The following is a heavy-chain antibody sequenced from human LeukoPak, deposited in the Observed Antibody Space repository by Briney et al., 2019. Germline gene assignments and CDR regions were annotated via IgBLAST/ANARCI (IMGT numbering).Heavy chain of an antibody. Sequence: SETLSLTCTVSGGSIRSYYWSWIRQAPGKGLEWIGYIYYSGSTNYNPSLKSRVTTSIDTSRNQFSLKLSSVTAADTAVYYCAREGSYGYAFDYWGQGTLVTVSS. CDR1: GGSIRSYY. J-gene: IGHJ4*02. CDR3: AREGSYGYAFDY. CDR2: IYYSGST. V-gene: IGHV4-59*01. D-gene: IGHD5-18*01.